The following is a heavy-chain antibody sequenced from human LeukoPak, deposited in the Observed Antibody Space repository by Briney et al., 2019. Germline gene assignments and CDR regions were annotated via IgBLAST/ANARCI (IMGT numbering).Heavy chain of an antibody. CDR2: ISNDGRDK. CDR1: GFTFSTYA. V-gene: IGHV3-30*04. CDR3: ARGAWTATQPIND. J-gene: IGHJ4*02. D-gene: IGHD2-21*02. Sequence: PGGSLRLSCAASGFTFSTYAKHWVRQAPAKGLDWVAVISNDGRDKYYADSVKGRFTISRDNSKNTLDLQMNSLRVDDTAVYYCARGAWTATQPINDWGQGTLVTVSS.